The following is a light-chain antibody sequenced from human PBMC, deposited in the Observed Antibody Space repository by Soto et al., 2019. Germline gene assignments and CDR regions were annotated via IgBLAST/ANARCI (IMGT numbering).Light chain of an antibody. CDR1: QTISTW. CDR2: KAT. CDR3: QQYNTYSAT. Sequence: DIQMTQSPATLSAYLGDRVTITCRASQTISTWLAWYQQKPGKAPKLLIYKATTLESGVPSRFSGSGSGTEFTLTISSLQPDDFATYYCQQYNTYSATFGQGTKVDIK. V-gene: IGKV1-5*03. J-gene: IGKJ1*01.